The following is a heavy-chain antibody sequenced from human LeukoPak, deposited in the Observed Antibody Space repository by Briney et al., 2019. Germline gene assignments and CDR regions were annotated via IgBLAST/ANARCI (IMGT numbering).Heavy chain of an antibody. Sequence: GGSLRLSCAASGFTFRNYPMNWVRRAPGKELEWVSVLNPSGSSTYYADSVEGRFTISRDNAKNTLYLQMTSLRGEDSAVYYCARGGKGPGTFDIWGQGTMVTHSS. CDR2: LNPSGSST. D-gene: IGHD6-25*01. CDR1: GFTFRNYP. V-gene: IGHV3-23*05. J-gene: IGHJ3*02. CDR3: ARGGKGPGTFDI.